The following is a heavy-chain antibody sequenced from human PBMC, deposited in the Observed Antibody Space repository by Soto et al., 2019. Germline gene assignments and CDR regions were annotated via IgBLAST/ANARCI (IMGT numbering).Heavy chain of an antibody. Sequence: QVQLQESGPGLVKPSQTLSLTCTVSGGSISSGDYYWSWIRQPPGKGLEWIGYIYYSGSTYYNPSLKSRVTISVDTSKNQFSLKLSSVTAADTAVYYCARGGWGYDFWSGKIEYNWFDPWGQGTLVTVSS. V-gene: IGHV4-30-4*01. D-gene: IGHD3-3*01. CDR1: GGSISSGDYY. CDR2: IYYSGST. J-gene: IGHJ5*02. CDR3: ARGGWGYDFWSGKIEYNWFDP.